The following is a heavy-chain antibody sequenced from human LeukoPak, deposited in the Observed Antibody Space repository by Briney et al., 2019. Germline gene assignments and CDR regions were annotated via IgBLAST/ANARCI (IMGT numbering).Heavy chain of an antibody. CDR2: ISGSGGST. CDR1: GFTFSSYG. CDR3: ARRQRWLQWGIGNWFDP. Sequence: PGGSLRLSCAASGFTFSSYGMSWVRQAPGKGLEWVSAISGSGGSTYYADSVKGRFTISRDNSKHTLYLQMDSLRAEDTAVYYCARRQRWLQWGIGNWFDPWGQGTLVTVSS. D-gene: IGHD5-24*01. V-gene: IGHV3-23*01. J-gene: IGHJ5*02.